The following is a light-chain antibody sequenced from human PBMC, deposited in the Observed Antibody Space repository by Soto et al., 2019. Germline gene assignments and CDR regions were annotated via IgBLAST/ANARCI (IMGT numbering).Light chain of an antibody. CDR2: EVS. J-gene: IGLJ2*01. Sequence: QSALTQPPSVSGSPGQSVTISCTGSSSDVGSSNRVSWYQQPPGAAPKLIIYEVSNRPSGVPDRFSGSKSGNTASLTISGLQAEDEADYYCSVYTGGSTLVFGGGTKLTVL. CDR3: SVYTGGSTLV. CDR1: SSDVGSSNR. V-gene: IGLV2-18*01.